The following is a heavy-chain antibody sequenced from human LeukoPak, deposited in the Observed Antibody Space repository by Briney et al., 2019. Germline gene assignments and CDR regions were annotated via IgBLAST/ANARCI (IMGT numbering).Heavy chain of an antibody. CDR3: ARGTTNLEWAIVSRLRGYFDL. CDR1: GFTFSSYS. V-gene: IGHV3-21*01. D-gene: IGHD3-3*01. J-gene: IGHJ2*01. CDR2: ISSSSSYI. Sequence: GGSLRLSCAASGFTFSSYSMNWVRQAPGKGLEWVSSISSSSSYIYYADSVKGRFTISRDNAKNSLYLQMNSLRAEDTAVYYCARGTTNLEWAIVSRLRGYFDLWGRGTLVTVSS.